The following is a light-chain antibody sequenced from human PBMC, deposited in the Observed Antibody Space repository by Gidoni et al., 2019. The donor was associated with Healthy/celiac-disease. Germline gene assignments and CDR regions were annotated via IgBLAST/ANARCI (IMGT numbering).Light chain of an antibody. Sequence: DIQMTQSPSSLSASVVDRVTLTCRASQSISSYLNWYQQKPGKAPKLLIYAASSLQSGVPSRFSGSGSGTDFTLTISSLQPEDFATYYCQQSYSTPLTFXGXTKVEIK. CDR2: AAS. V-gene: IGKV1-39*01. CDR3: QQSYSTPLT. CDR1: QSISSY. J-gene: IGKJ4*01.